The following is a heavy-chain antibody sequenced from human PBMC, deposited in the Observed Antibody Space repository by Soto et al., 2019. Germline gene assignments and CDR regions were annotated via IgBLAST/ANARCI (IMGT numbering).Heavy chain of an antibody. CDR1: GFTFSSYA. CDR2: ISGSGGST. CDR3: AKDIEGVSSWEFIPPGYYYYGMDV. Sequence: EVQLLESGGGLVQPGGSLRLSCAASGFTFSSYAMSWVRQAPGKGLEWVSAISGSGGSTYYADSVKGRFTISRDNSKNTLYLQMNSLRAEDTAVYYCAKDIEGVSSWEFIPPGYYYYGMDVWGQGTTVTVSS. V-gene: IGHV3-23*01. D-gene: IGHD3-10*01. J-gene: IGHJ6*02.